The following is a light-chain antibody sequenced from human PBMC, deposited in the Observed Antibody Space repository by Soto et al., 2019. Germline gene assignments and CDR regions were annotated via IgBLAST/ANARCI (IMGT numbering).Light chain of an antibody. CDR3: QQRHSWPRT. CDR1: QSVGSN. Sequence: IVMTQYPATLAVSPGAIATLSCRATQSVGSNLAWYQQKPGQPPRLLIYGAYTRATGITARFSGSGSGTDFTLTISSLEPDDFVVYYCQQRHSWPRTFGQGTKVEIK. V-gene: IGKV3-15*01. CDR2: GAY. J-gene: IGKJ1*01.